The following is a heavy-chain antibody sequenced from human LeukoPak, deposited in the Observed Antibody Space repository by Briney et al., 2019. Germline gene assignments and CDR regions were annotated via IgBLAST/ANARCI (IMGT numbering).Heavy chain of an antibody. CDR3: ARDPNGDYLGAFDF. CDR2: ISSSSSMI. CDR1: GFTFSSYS. J-gene: IGHJ3*01. D-gene: IGHD4-17*01. Sequence: GGSLRLSCAASGFTFSSYSMNWVRQAPGKGLEWVSYISSSSSMIYYADSVKGRFTVSRDNSKNTLYLQMNYLRVEDTAVYYCARDPNGDYLGAFDFWGQGTLVTVSS. V-gene: IGHV3-48*01.